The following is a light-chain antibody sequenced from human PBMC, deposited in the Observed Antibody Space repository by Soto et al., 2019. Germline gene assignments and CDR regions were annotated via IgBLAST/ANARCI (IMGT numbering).Light chain of an antibody. CDR3: QQYGSSPLWT. J-gene: IGKJ1*01. Sequence: EIVWTQSPGTLSWSPGERATLSCRASQSVSSSYLAWYQQKPGQAPRLLIYGASSRATGIPDRFSGSGSGTDFTLTISRLEPEDFAVYYCQQYGSSPLWTFGQGTKVDIK. CDR1: QSVSSSY. CDR2: GAS. V-gene: IGKV3-20*01.